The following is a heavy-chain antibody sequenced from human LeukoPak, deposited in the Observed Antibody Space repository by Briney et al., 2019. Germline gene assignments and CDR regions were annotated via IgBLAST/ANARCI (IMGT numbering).Heavy chain of an antibody. Sequence: GESLQISCKASGYSFSNFWIGWVRQLPGKGLEWMGLVYPGDSEDRISPSFQGQVTISADKSISTAYLQWSSLKASDTAMYYCARSRLSDGTFDYWGQGTLVTVSS. CDR1: GYSFSNFW. V-gene: IGHV5-51*01. CDR2: VYPGDSED. CDR3: ARSRLSDGTFDY. J-gene: IGHJ4*02. D-gene: IGHD1-1*01.